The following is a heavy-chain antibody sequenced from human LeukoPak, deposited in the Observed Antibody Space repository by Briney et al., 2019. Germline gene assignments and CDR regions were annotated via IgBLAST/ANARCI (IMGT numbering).Heavy chain of an antibody. V-gene: IGHV3-11*01. CDR1: GSTFSDYY. D-gene: IGHD1-26*01. Sequence: PGGSLRLSCAASGSTFSDYYMSWIRQAPGKGLEWDSYISSSGSTIYYADSVKGRFTISRDNAKNSLYLQMNSLRAGDTAVYYCARLGIVGATAVDYWGQGTLVTVSS. J-gene: IGHJ4*02. CDR3: ARLGIVGATAVDY. CDR2: ISSSGSTI.